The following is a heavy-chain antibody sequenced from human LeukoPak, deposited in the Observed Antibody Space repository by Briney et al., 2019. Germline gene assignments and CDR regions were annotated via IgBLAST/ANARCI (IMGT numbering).Heavy chain of an antibody. V-gene: IGHV3-49*04. D-gene: IGHD1-26*01. J-gene: IGHJ5*02. CDR1: GFTFGDYA. Sequence: PGGSLRLSCTASGFTFGDYAMSWVRQAPGKGLEWVGFIRSKAYGGTTEYAASVKGRFTISRDDSKSIAYLQMNSLKTEDTATYYCARILVGATDAHWFDPWGQGTLVTVSS. CDR3: ARILVGATDAHWFDP. CDR2: IRSKAYGGTT.